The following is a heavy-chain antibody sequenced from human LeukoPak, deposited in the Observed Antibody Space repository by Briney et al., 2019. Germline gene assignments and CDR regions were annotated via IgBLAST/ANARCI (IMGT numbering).Heavy chain of an antibody. CDR2: IKQDGSEK. CDR1: GFTFSGYW. D-gene: IGHD5-18*01. V-gene: IGHV3-7*05. CDR3: AREAYRDTSVDF. Sequence: GGSLRLSCAAPGFTFSGYWMSWVRQAPGKGLEWVANIKQDGSEKYYLDSVKGRFTISRDNAKYSLYLQMNSLRAEDTAVYYCAREAYRDTSVDFWGQGTLVTVSS. J-gene: IGHJ4*02.